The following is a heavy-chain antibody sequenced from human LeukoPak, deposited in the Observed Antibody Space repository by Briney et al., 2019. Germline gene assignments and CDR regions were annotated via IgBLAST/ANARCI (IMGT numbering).Heavy chain of an antibody. CDR1: GGTFSSYA. J-gene: IGHJ4*02. V-gene: IGHV1-69*05. D-gene: IGHD2-15*01. CDR3: ARNEEWWSPFDY. Sequence: SVKVSCKDSGGTFSSYAISWVRQAPGQGLEWMGRIIPIFGTANYAQKFQGRVTITTDESTSTAYMELSSLRSEDTAVYYCARNEEWWSPFDYWGQGTLVTVSS. CDR2: IIPIFGTA.